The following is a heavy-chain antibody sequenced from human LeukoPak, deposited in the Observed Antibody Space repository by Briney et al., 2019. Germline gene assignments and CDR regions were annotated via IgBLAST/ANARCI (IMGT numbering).Heavy chain of an antibody. CDR2: INPNSGGT. CDR3: ARDQMGDGYPTGH. D-gene: IGHD5-24*01. Sequence: VASVKVSCKASGYTFTGYYMHRVRQAPGQGLEWMGWINPNSGGTNYAQKFQGRVTMTRDTSISTAYMELSRLRSDDTAVYYCARDQMGDGYPTGHWGQGTLVTASS. CDR1: GYTFTGYY. V-gene: IGHV1-2*02. J-gene: IGHJ4*02.